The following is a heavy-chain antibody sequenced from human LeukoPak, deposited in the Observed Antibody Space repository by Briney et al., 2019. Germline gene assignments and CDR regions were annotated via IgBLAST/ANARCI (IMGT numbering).Heavy chain of an antibody. J-gene: IGHJ5*02. CDR1: GYTFTSYA. CDR2: INAGNGNT. CDR3: ARALRTTPDP. Sequence: ASVKVSCKASGYTFTSYAMHWVRQAPGQRLEWMGWINAGNGNTKYLQKFQGRVTITRDTSASTAYMELSSLRSEDTAVYYCARALRTTPDPWGQGTLVTVSS. D-gene: IGHD2-2*01. V-gene: IGHV1-3*01.